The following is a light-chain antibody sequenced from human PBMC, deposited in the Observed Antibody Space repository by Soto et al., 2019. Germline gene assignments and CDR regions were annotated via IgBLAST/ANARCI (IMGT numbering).Light chain of an antibody. CDR1: SSDVGGYNF. V-gene: IGLV2-23*02. J-gene: IGLJ1*01. CDR2: EVS. Sequence: QSVLTQPASVSGSPGQSITISCTGTSSDVGGYNFVSWYLQQPGKVPKLMIYEVSKRPSGFSNRFSGSKFGNTASLTISGLQADDEADYYCCSHAGSSTYVFGTGTKVTVL. CDR3: CSHAGSSTYV.